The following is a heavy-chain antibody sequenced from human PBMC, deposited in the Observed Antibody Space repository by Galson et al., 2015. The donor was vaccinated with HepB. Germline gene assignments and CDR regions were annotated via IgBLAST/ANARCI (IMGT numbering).Heavy chain of an antibody. J-gene: IGHJ4*02. CDR1: GFTLNSYW. CDR2: INQGGSET. V-gene: IGHV3-7*03. D-gene: IGHD6-19*01. CDR3: ARGGWYPEY. Sequence: SLRLSCAASGFTLNSYWMSWVRQAPGKGLEWVVNINQGGSETYYVDSVKGRVTISRDNAKNSLSLEMNSLRVEDTALYFCARGGWYPEYWGQGILVTVSS.